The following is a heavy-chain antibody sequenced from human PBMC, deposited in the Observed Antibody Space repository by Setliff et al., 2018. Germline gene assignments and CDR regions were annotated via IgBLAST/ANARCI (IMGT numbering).Heavy chain of an antibody. CDR2: IIRISGTT. V-gene: IGHV1-69*13. J-gene: IGHJ4*02. Sequence: SVKVSCKASGGTFVNYAISWVRQTPGHGLEWMGGIIRISGTTNYAQKFQGRITITVDESTSTAYMELNSLRTEDTAVYYCARSAVAVPGQFYFDNWGQGTLVTAPQ. CDR3: ARSAVAVPGQFYFDN. D-gene: IGHD6-19*01. CDR1: GGTFVNYA.